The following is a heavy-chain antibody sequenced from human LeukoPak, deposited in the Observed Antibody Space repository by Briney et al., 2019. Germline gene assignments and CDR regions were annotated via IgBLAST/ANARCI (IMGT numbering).Heavy chain of an antibody. Sequence: GGSLRLSCTGSGFSFGDYAVSWVRQAPGKGLEWVGFIRSKAHGATTEYAASVKGRFTISRDDSKSIAYLQMYSLQTEDTALYYCTRHIVGPITYFDSWGQGTLVTVSS. CDR2: IRSKAHGATT. V-gene: IGHV3-49*04. J-gene: IGHJ4*02. CDR3: TRHIVGPITYFDS. CDR1: GFSFGDYA. D-gene: IGHD1-26*01.